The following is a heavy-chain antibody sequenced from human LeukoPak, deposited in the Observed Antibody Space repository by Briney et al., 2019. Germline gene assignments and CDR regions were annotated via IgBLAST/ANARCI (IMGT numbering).Heavy chain of an antibody. CDR1: GFTFSSHA. CDR2: ISVSGSTT. Sequence: PGGSLRLSCAASGFTFSSHALSWLRQTPGKELEWVSSISVSGSTTYYADSVKGRFTISRDNSRNMLNLQMDSLRAEDTAVYYCTIDLPHKVWFDQWGQGTLVTVSS. CDR3: TIDLPHKVWFDQ. J-gene: IGHJ5*02. V-gene: IGHV3-23*01.